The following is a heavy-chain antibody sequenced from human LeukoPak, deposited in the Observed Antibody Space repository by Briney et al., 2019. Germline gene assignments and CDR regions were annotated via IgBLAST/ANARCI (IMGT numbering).Heavy chain of an antibody. CDR1: GGSIYNYY. V-gene: IGHV4-4*09. J-gene: IGHJ3*02. Sequence: SETLSLTCTVSGGSIYNYYWSWIRQPPGKGLEWIGNTYAGGGTKDNTSLESRVTISVAASKNQFSMSLGSVTAAETAVVYCARHGKGGSYYYSFEIWGQGTMVTVSS. CDR2: TYAGGGT. CDR3: ARHGKGGSYYYSFEI. D-gene: IGHD1-26*01.